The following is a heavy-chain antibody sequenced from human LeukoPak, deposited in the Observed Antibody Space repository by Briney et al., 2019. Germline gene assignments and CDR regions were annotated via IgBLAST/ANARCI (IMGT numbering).Heavy chain of an antibody. J-gene: IGHJ4*02. CDR2: VIHSGRT. CDR3: ARAGYYGSGSYSY. D-gene: IGHD3-10*01. Sequence: SETLSLTCAVNGGSFSGYYWTWIRQPPGKGLEWIGEVIHSGRTNYNPSLKSRVTISVDTSKNQFSLKLSSVTAADTAVYYCARAGYYGSGSYSYWGQGTLVTVSS. CDR1: GGSFSGYY. V-gene: IGHV4-34*12.